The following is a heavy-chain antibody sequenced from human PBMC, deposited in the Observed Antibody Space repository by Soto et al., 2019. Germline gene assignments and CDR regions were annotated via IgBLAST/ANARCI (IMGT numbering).Heavy chain of an antibody. D-gene: IGHD5-12*01. CDR1: GASITYGGYS. V-gene: IGHV4-30-2*06. J-gene: IGHJ4*02. CDR2: ITHLENT. Sequence: QLRLQESGSGVVETSESLSLTCTVFGASITYGGYSWSWIRQSPGRGLEWIGHITHLENTYFNRSFKSRLSMSIDRAKNQFSLKLTSMTAADKGRYFCVRGGGNEPFEYWGQGILVTVSS. CDR3: VRGGGNEPFEY.